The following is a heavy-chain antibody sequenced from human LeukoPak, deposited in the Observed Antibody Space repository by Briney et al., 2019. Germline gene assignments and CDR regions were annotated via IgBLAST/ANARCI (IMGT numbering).Heavy chain of an antibody. CDR1: GGSFSGYY. CDR3: AREYGFMTTVFHAFDI. D-gene: IGHD4-17*01. J-gene: IGHJ3*02. CDR2: INHSGST. V-gene: IGHV4-34*01. Sequence: SETLSLTCAVYGGSFSGYYWSWIRQPPGKGLEWIGEINHSGSTNYNPSLKSRVTISVDTSKNQFSLKLSSVTAADTAIYYCAREYGFMTTVFHAFDIWGQGTMVTVSS.